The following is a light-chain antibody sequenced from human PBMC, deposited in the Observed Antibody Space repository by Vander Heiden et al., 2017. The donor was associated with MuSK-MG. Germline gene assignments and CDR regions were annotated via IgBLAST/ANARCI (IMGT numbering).Light chain of an antibody. J-gene: IGKJ1*01. CDR3: QQSESTPQT. V-gene: IGKV1-39*01. Sequence: DIQMTQSPSSLSASVGDRVTITCRASQSISSYLNWYQQKPGKAPKLLIYAASSLQSGVPSRLSATGSGTDFTLTISRLQPEDFATYYCQQSESTPQTFGQGTKVEIK. CDR2: AAS. CDR1: QSISSY.